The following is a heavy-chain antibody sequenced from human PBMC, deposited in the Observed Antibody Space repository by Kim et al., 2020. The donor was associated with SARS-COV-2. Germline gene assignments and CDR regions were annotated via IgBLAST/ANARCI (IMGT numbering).Heavy chain of an antibody. D-gene: IGHD2-2*01. J-gene: IGHJ4*02. Sequence: GGSLRLSCSASGFTFSNYVMHWVRQAPGKGLEYVSGISSTGGSTNYADSVKGRFTISRDNSKNTLYLQVSSLRVEDTAVYYCVKGTLGYCSSNSCYGGYWGQGTLVTVSS. CDR2: ISSTGGST. V-gene: IGHV3-64D*06. CDR1: GFTFSNYV. CDR3: VKGTLGYCSSNSCYGGY.